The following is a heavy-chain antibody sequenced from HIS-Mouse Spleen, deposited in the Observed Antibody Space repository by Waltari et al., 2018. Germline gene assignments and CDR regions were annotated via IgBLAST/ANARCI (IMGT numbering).Heavy chain of an antibody. J-gene: IGHJ3*02. V-gene: IGHV4-4*07. CDR2: IYTSGRT. CDR3: ARDFHDFWSGYYGGDKKHDAFDI. CDR1: GGPISSYY. D-gene: IGHD3-3*01. Sequence: QVQLQESGPGLVKPSETLSLTCTVSGGPISSYYWRWIRQPAGKGLEWIGRIYTSGRTNYNPSLKSRVTMSVDTSKNQFSLKLSSVTAADTAVYYCARDFHDFWSGYYGGDKKHDAFDIWGQGTMVTVSS.